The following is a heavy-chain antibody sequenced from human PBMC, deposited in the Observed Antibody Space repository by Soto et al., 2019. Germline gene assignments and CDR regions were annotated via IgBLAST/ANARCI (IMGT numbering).Heavy chain of an antibody. V-gene: IGHV3-23*01. D-gene: IGHD6-13*01. Sequence: PGGSLRLSCAASGFTFSSYAMSWVRQAPGKGLEWVSAITGGGATTYYADSVKGRFTISRDNSKNTLYLQINSLRAEDTAVYYCARVTAAAGTHFDYWGQGTLVTVSS. CDR1: GFTFSSYA. CDR2: ITGGGATT. J-gene: IGHJ4*02. CDR3: ARVTAAAGTHFDY.